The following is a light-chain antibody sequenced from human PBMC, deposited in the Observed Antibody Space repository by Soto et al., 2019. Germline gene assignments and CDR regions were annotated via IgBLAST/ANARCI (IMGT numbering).Light chain of an antibody. CDR1: QSISDS. Sequence: EIVMTQSPATLSVSPGESATLSCTASQSISDSLAWYQHKFGQAPRLLIYGASTRATDIPARFSGSGSGTDFTLSISSLQSEDSAVYYCQQYVTSPAITFGQGTRLEIK. CDR2: GAS. V-gene: IGKV3-15*01. CDR3: QQYVTSPAIT. J-gene: IGKJ5*01.